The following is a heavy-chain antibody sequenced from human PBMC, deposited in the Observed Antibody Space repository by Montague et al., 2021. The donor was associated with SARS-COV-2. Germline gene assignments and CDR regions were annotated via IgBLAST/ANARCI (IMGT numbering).Heavy chain of an antibody. CDR1: GGSFSGYY. D-gene: IGHD4-17*01. V-gene: IGHV4-34*01. CDR3: ARGSTVTHY. J-gene: IGHJ4*02. Sequence: SQTLSLTCAVYGGSFSGYYWSRIRQPSGQGPQWIGEINHSGSNNYNPSLKSRVTISVDTSKNQFSLKLSSVTAAGTAVYYCARGSTVTHYWGQGTLVTVAS. CDR2: INHSGSN.